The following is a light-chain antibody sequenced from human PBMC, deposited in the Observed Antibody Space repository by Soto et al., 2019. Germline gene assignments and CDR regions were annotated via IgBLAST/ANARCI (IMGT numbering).Light chain of an antibody. CDR1: QSVSDN. CDR3: QQSNNWPYT. V-gene: IGKV3-15*01. Sequence: EIVMTQYPATMSVSPGERATLSCRASQSVSDNLAWYQKKPGQAPRLLIYGASTRATGIPARFSGSGSGTEFTLTISSLQSEDFAVYYCQQSNNWPYTFGQGTKVDIK. J-gene: IGKJ2*01. CDR2: GAS.